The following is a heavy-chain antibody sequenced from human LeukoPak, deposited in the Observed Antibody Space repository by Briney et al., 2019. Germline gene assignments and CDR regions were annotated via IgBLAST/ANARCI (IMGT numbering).Heavy chain of an antibody. CDR3: ARDPYYGSGPFRPY. V-gene: IGHV3-21*06. CDR2: IDSTSRYI. CDR1: GFTFSTYG. D-gene: IGHD3-10*01. J-gene: IGHJ4*02. Sequence: PGESLRLSCAASGFTFSTYGMHWVRQVPGKGLDWVSYIDSTSRYIEYADSVKGRFTISRDNARNLVYLQMDTLRSDDTAVYYCARDPYYGSGPFRPYWGQGILVTVS.